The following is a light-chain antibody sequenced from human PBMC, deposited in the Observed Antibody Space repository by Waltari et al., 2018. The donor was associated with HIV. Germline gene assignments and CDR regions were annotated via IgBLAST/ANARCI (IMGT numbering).Light chain of an antibody. CDR1: QSVRTSY. CDR2: GAS. CDR3: QQFGSSALT. V-gene: IGKV3-20*01. J-gene: IGKJ4*01. Sequence: IVLTQSPGTLSLSPGERATISCRASQSVRTSYLTWYQQKPGQAPRLLIYGASTRAAGVPARFSGSGSGTDFSLIISRLEPEDFAVYYCQQFGSSALTFGGGTKVEIK.